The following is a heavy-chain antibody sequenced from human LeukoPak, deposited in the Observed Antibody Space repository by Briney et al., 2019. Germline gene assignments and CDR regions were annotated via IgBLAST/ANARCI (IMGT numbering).Heavy chain of an antibody. CDR1: GFTFSSYA. D-gene: IGHD2-21*01. Sequence: HPGGSLRLSCAASGFTFSSYAMSWVRQAPGKGLEWVSAISGSGGSTYYADSVKGRFTISRDNSKNTLYLQMNSLRAEDTAVYYCAKVPAGGDRGGKYGMDVWGQGTTVTVSS. CDR3: AKVPAGGDRGGKYGMDV. J-gene: IGHJ6*02. CDR2: ISGSGGST. V-gene: IGHV3-23*01.